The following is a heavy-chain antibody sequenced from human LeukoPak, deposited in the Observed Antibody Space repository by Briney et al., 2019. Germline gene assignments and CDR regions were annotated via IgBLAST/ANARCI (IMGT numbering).Heavy chain of an antibody. Sequence: SVKVSCKASGGTFRSFAISWVRQAPGQGLEWMGGIIPIFRTASYAQKFQGRVTITADESTSTAYMELSSLRSEDTAVYYCARALRYYSDSSGYAFDYWGQGSLVTVSS. CDR3: ARALRYYSDSSGYAFDY. D-gene: IGHD3-22*01. V-gene: IGHV1-69*01. J-gene: IGHJ4*02. CDR1: GGTFRSFA. CDR2: IIPIFRTA.